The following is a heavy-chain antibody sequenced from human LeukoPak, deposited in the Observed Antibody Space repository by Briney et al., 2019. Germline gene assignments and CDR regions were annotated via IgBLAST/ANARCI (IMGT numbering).Heavy chain of an antibody. CDR1: GGSFSGYY. CDR2: INHSGST. V-gene: IGHV4-34*01. D-gene: IGHD4-17*01. Sequence: SETLSLTCAVYGGSFSGYYWSWIRQPPGKGLEWIGKINHSGSTNYNPSLKSRVTISVDTSKNQFSLKLSSVTAADTAAYYCAYGGDYWGQGTLVTVSS. CDR3: AYGGDY. J-gene: IGHJ4*02.